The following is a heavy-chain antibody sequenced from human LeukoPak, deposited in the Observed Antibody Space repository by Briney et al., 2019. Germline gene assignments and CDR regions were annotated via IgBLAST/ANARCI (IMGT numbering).Heavy chain of an antibody. J-gene: IGHJ4*02. V-gene: IGHV3-30-3*01. CDR1: GFTLSSYA. D-gene: IGHD3-9*01. Sequence: PGGSLRLSCAASGFTLSSYAMHWVRQAPGKGLGWVAVRSYDGSNKYYADSVKGRFTISRDNSKNTLYLQMNSLRAEDTAVYYCARDSLPYDILTGYPDYWGQGTLVTVSS. CDR3: ARDSLPYDILTGYPDY. CDR2: RSYDGSNK.